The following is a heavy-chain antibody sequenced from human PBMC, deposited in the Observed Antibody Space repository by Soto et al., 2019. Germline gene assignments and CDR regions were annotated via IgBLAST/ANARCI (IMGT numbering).Heavy chain of an antibody. V-gene: IGHV3-23*01. D-gene: IGHD4-4*01. CDR2: ISGSGGST. CDR3: AKVTGTIVYSNEDY. CDR1: GFTFSSYA. Sequence: EVQLLESGGGLVQPGGSLRLSCAASGFTFSSYAMSWVRQAPGKGLEWVSAISGSGGSTYYADSVKGRFTISRDNSKNTLYLQITCLRAEDTAVYYCAKVTGTIVYSNEDYWAQGTLVPVSS. J-gene: IGHJ4*02.